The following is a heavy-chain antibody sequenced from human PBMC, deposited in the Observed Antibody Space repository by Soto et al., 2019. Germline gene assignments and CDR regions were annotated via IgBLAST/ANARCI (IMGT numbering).Heavy chain of an antibody. CDR3: ARERTDATGVFGMDV. J-gene: IGHJ6*02. V-gene: IGHV4-31*03. Sequence: QVQLQESGPGLVKPSHTLSLTCTVSGGSISSGDYYWTWIRQHPGKGLEWIGYIYDSRSTYYNPSLKSRLTISVDTSKNQFSLKLSSVSAADTAVYYCARERTDATGVFGMDVWGQGTTVTVSS. CDR1: GGSISSGDYY. D-gene: IGHD2-15*01. CDR2: IYDSRST.